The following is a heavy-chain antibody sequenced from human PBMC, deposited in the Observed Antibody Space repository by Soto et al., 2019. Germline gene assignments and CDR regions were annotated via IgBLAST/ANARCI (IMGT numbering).Heavy chain of an antibody. CDR1: GGSFYNFA. Sequence: QVHLVQSGAEVKRPGSSVKVSCKASGGSFYNFAINWVRQAPGQGLEWMGGIIPIFGTANYAQKFQGRVTIIADESTGTAYLEVRSLRSEDTAVYYCAGQTQEMTTSTHTVFLDYWGQGTLVTVSS. J-gene: IGHJ4*02. CDR3: AGQTQEMTTSTHTVFLDY. CDR2: IIPIFGTA. D-gene: IGHD4-17*01. V-gene: IGHV1-69*01.